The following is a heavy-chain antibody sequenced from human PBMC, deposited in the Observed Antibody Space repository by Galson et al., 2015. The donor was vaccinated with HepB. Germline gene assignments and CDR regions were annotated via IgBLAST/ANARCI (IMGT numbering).Heavy chain of an antibody. V-gene: IGHV3-23*01. CDR1: GFTFRSYA. CDR2: ISGNGGST. J-gene: IGHJ4*02. CDR3: AKMVGEYSSSWYYFDN. D-gene: IGHD6-13*01. Sequence: SLRLSCAASGFTFRSYAMSWVRQAPGKGLKWVSGISGNGGSTFYADSVKGRFTISRDNSKNTLHMQMNSLRAEDTAVYYCAKMVGEYSSSWYYFDNWGQGALVTVSS.